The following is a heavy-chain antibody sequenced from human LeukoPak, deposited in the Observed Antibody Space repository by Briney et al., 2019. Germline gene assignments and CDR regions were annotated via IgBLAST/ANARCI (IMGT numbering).Heavy chain of an antibody. V-gene: IGHV3-30*04. CDR2: ISYDGSNK. CDR3: ARDRITMVRGVIFGLRSADYYMDV. Sequence: GGSLRLSCAASGFTFSSYAMHWVRQAPGKGLEGVAVISYDGSNKYYADSVKGRFTIHRDNSKNTLYLQTNSLRAEDKAVYYCARDRITMVRGVIFGLRSADYYMDVWGKGTTVTVSS. CDR1: GFTFSSYA. J-gene: IGHJ6*03. D-gene: IGHD3-10*01.